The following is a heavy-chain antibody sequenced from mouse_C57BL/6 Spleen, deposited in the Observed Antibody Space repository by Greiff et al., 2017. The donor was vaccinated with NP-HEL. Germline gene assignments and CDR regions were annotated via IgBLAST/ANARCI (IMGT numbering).Heavy chain of an antibody. V-gene: IGHV1-64*01. CDR2: IHPNSGST. Sequence: QVQLKQPGAELVKPGASVKLSCKASGYTFTSYWMHWVKQRPGQGLEWIGMIHPNSGSTNYNEKFKSKATLTVDKSSSTAYMQLSSLTSEDSAVYYCARDWLWYFDVWGTGTTVTVSS. CDR1: GYTFTSYW. D-gene: IGHD4-1*01. J-gene: IGHJ1*03. CDR3: ARDWLWYFDV.